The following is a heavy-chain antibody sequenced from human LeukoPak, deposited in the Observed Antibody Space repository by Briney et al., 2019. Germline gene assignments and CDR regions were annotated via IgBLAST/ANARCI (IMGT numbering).Heavy chain of an antibody. Sequence: ASVKLSCTASGYTFTGQYLHWVRQAPGQGHEWMGLINPNSGGTKSAQKFQGRVIITRDTSISTAYMELRSLSSDDTAVYYCARGRQVHLGELFPFDEFFQPWGEGTLVTLFS. CDR3: ARGRQVHLGELFPFDEFFQP. CDR1: GYTFTGQY. D-gene: IGHD3-16*01. J-gene: IGHJ1*01. CDR2: INPNSGGT. V-gene: IGHV1-2*02.